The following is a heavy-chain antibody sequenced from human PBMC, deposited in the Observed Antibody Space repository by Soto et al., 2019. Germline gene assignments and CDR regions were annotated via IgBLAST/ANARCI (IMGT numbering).Heavy chain of an antibody. J-gene: IGHJ2*01. V-gene: IGHV3-23*01. D-gene: IGHD4-17*01. CDR1: GFTFSSYA. CDR2: ISGSGGST. Sequence: GGSLRLSCAASGFTFSSYAMSWVRQAPGKGLEWVSAISGSGGSTYYADSVKGRFTISRDNSKNTLYLQMNSLRAEDTVVYYCAKDGDDYGDYRANWYFDLWGRGTLVTVSS. CDR3: AKDGDDYGDYRANWYFDL.